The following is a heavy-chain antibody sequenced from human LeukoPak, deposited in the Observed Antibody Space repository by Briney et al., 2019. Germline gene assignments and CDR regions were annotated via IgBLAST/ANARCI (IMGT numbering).Heavy chain of an antibody. CDR1: GGSISSGGYY. D-gene: IGHD2-2*01. J-gene: IGHJ4*02. Sequence: SETLSLTCTVSGGSISSGGYYWSWIRQPPGKGLEWIGYIYHSGSTYYNPSLKSRVTISVDRSKNQFSLKLSSVTAADTAVYYCASYEGIVVVPVFDYWGQGTLVTVSS. V-gene: IGHV4-30-2*01. CDR2: IYHSGST. CDR3: ASYEGIVVVPVFDY.